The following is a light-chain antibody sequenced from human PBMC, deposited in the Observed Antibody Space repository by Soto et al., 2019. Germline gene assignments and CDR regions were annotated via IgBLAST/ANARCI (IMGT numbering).Light chain of an antibody. J-gene: IGKJ3*01. CDR1: QSLLHSNGYNY. CDR3: MQALQTAFT. CDR2: LGS. Sequence: DIVMTQSPLSLPVTPGEPASISCRSSQSLLHSNGYNYLGWYLQKPGQSPQLLIYLGSNRASGVPDRFSGSGSGTDFTLKISRVEAEDVGVYYCMQALQTAFTFGPGTKVDIK. V-gene: IGKV2-28*01.